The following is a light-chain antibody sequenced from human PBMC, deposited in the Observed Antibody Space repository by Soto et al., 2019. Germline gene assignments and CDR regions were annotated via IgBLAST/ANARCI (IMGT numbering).Light chain of an antibody. V-gene: IGKV3-20*01. J-gene: IGKJ2*01. CDR1: QTGSDNF. CDR3: PQYGSSPVT. Sequence: EIVLTQFPGILSLSPGERATLSCRASQTGSDNFLAWYQQKPGQSPRLLLYFTSSRATGIPDRFRGSGSGTDFTVTIICLEPEDFAWYSCPQYGSSPVTFGKRT. CDR2: FTS.